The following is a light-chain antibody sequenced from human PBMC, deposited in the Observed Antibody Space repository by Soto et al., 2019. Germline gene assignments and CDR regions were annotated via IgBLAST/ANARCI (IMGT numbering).Light chain of an antibody. CDR2: DAS. CDR1: QSISSW. J-gene: IGKJ2*01. Sequence: DIQMTQSPSTLSASVGDRVTITCRASQSISSWLAWYQQKPGKAPKLLLYDASSLESVVPSRFSGSGSGTEFTLTISSLQPDDFVTYYCQQYNSYPYTFGQGTKLEIK. CDR3: QQYNSYPYT. V-gene: IGKV1-5*01.